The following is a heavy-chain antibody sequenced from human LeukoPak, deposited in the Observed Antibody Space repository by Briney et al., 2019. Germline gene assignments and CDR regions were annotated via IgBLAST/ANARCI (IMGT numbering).Heavy chain of an antibody. J-gene: IGHJ5*02. CDR1: GGSISSYY. Sequence: SETLSLTCTVSGGSISSYYCTWIRQPPGKGLEWIGNIYNSGSANYNPSLKSRVTISVDTSKNQFSLKLSSVTAADTAVYYCARAPYSSSWYQIGYWFDPWGQGTLVTVSS. V-gene: IGHV4-59*08. CDR3: ARAPYSSSWYQIGYWFDP. CDR2: IYNSGSA. D-gene: IGHD6-13*01.